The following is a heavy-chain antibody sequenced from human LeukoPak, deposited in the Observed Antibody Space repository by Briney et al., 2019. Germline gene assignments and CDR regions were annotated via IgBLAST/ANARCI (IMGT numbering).Heavy chain of an antibody. CDR3: ARDWAVAGPHWFDP. V-gene: IGHV4-4*07. CDR2: TYTGGNT. Sequence: SETLSLTCTVSGVSISTYYWSWIRQPAGEGLEWIGRTYTGGNTNYNPSLKSRVTISIDTSKNQISLRLDSVTAADTAVYYCARDWAVAGPHWFDPWGQGTLVTVSS. D-gene: IGHD6-19*01. J-gene: IGHJ5*02. CDR1: GVSISTYY.